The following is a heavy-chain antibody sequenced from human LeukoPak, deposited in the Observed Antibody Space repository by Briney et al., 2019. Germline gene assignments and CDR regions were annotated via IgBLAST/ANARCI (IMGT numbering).Heavy chain of an antibody. CDR2: IIPIFGTA. Sequence: GSSVKVSCKASGGTFSSYAISWVRQAPGQGLEWMGGIIPIFGTANYAQKFQGRVTITADKSTSTAYMELSSLRSEDTAVYYCASAAFLDSYGKFPFDYWGQGTLVTVSS. D-gene: IGHD5-18*01. CDR3: ASAAFLDSYGKFPFDY. V-gene: IGHV1-69*06. CDR1: GGTFSSYA. J-gene: IGHJ4*02.